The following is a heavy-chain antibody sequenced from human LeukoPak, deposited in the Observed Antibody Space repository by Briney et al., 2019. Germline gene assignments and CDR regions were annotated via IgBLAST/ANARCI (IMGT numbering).Heavy chain of an antibody. Sequence: ASVKVSCKASGYTFTSYAMHWVRQAPGQRLEWMGWINAGNGNTKYSQKFQGRVTITRDTSASTAYMELSSLRSEDTAVYYCARDRPPFRYYDSSFDAFDIWGQGTMVTVSS. CDR3: ARDRPPFRYYDSSFDAFDI. CDR1: GYTFTSYA. D-gene: IGHD3-22*01. J-gene: IGHJ3*02. V-gene: IGHV1-3*01. CDR2: INAGNGNT.